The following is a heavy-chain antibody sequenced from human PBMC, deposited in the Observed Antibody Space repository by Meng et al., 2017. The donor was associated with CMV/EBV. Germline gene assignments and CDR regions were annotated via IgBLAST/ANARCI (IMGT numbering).Heavy chain of an antibody. V-gene: IGHV3-21*01. J-gene: IGHJ6*02. CDR2: ISSSSSYI. D-gene: IGHD3-10*01. CDR3: ARLPGTGSGDKDV. Sequence: GESLKISCAASGFTFSSYSVNWVRQAPGKGLEWVSSISSSSSYIYYADSVKGRFTISRDNAKNSLYLQMNSLRAEDTAVYYCARLPGTGSGDKDVWGQGTTVTVSS. CDR1: GFTFSSYS.